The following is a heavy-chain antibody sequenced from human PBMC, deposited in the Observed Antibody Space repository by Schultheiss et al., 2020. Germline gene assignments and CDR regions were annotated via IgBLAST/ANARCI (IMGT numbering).Heavy chain of an antibody. CDR2: INSDGSST. CDR1: GFTFSSYW. D-gene: IGHD2-2*01. Sequence: GGSLRLSCAASGFTFSSYWMHWVRQAPGKGLVWVSRINSDGSSTSYADSVKGRFTISRDNAKNSLYLQMNSLRAEDTAVYYCARGACSSTSCRPVDYWGQGTLVTVSS. CDR3: ARGACSSTSCRPVDY. V-gene: IGHV3-74*01. J-gene: IGHJ4*02.